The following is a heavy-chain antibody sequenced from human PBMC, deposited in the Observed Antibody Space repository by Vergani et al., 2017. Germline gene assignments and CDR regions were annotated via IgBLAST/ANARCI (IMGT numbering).Heavy chain of an antibody. V-gene: IGHV3-9*01. CDR2: ISWNSGSI. D-gene: IGHD4-23*01. J-gene: IGHJ6*04. Sequence: EVQVVESGGGLVQPGRSLRLSCAASGFTFDDYAMHWVRQAPGKGLEWVSGISWNSGSIGYADSVKGRFTISRDNAKNSLYLQMNSLRAEDTALYYCAKLSRWGGLDVWGKGTTVTVSS. CDR3: AKLSRWGGLDV. CDR1: GFTFDDYA.